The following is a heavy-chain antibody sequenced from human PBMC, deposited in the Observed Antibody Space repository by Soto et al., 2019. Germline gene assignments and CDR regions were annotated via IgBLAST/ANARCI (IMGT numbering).Heavy chain of an antibody. CDR1: GGSISSGGYY. D-gene: IGHD6-13*01. CDR3: ARFSMIAAAGWVDY. CDR2: IYYSGST. Sequence: SETLSLTCTVSGGSISSGGYYWSWIRQHPGKGLEWIGYIYYSGSTYYNPSLKSRATISVDTSKNQFSLKLSSVTAADTAVYYCARFSMIAAAGWVDYWGQGTLVTVSS. J-gene: IGHJ4*02. V-gene: IGHV4-31*03.